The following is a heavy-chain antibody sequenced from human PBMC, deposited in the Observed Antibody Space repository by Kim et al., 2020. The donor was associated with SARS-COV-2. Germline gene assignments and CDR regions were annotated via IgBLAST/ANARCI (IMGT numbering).Heavy chain of an antibody. D-gene: IGHD3-22*01. J-gene: IGHJ3*02. V-gene: IGHV3-23*01. CDR3: AKGINQRKYYYDSSGYSLDAFDI. Sequence: GGSLRLSCAASGFTFSSYAMSWVRQAPGKGLEWVSAISGSGGSTYYADSVKGRFTISRDNSKNTLYLQMNSLRAEDTAVYYCAKGINQRKYYYDSSGYSLDAFDIWGQGTMVTVSS. CDR1: GFTFSSYA. CDR2: ISGSGGST.